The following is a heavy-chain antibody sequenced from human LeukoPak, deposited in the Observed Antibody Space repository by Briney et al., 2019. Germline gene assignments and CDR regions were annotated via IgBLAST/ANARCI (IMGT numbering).Heavy chain of an antibody. J-gene: IGHJ4*02. CDR2: IYYSGST. Sequence: SETLSLTCTVSSGSISSSSYYWGWIRQHPGKGLEWIGYIYYSGSTYYNPSLKSRVTISVDTSKNQFSLKLSSVTAADTAVYYCARDGRFLTGHGGFDYWGQGTLVTVSS. CDR3: ARDGRFLTGHGGFDY. D-gene: IGHD3-9*01. V-gene: IGHV4-31*03. CDR1: SGSISSSSYY.